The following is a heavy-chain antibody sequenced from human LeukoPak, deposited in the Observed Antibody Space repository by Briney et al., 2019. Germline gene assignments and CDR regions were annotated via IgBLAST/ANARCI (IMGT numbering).Heavy chain of an antibody. D-gene: IGHD6-6*01. Sequence: GESLKISCKGSGYSFTSYWIGWVRQMPGKGLEWMGIIYPGDSDTRYSPSFQGRVTISADKSISTAYLQWSSLKASDTAMYYCARTSLPLYSSSESMLDYWGQGTLVTVSS. CDR3: ARTSLPLYSSSESMLDY. CDR2: IYPGDSDT. J-gene: IGHJ4*02. V-gene: IGHV5-51*01. CDR1: GYSFTSYW.